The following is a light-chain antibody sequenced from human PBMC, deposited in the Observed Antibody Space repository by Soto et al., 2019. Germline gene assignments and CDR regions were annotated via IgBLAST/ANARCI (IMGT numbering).Light chain of an antibody. Sequence: EIVLTQSTGTLSLSPGERATLSCRASQSVSSSYLAWYQQKPGQAPRLLIYGASSRATGIPDRFSGSGSGTDFTLTISRLEPEDFAVYYCQQYGSSPMYTFGHGTKLEI. CDR3: QQYGSSPMYT. J-gene: IGKJ2*01. CDR1: QSVSSSY. CDR2: GAS. V-gene: IGKV3-20*01.